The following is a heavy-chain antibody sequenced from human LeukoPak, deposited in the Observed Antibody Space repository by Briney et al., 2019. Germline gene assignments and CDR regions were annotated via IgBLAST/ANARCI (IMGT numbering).Heavy chain of an antibody. D-gene: IGHD1-1*01. CDR1: GGTFSSYA. CDR3: AMNCAGYYYYYYMDV. V-gene: IGHV1-69*05. Sequence: ASVKVSCKASGGTFSSYAISWVRQAPGQGLEWMGGIIPIFGTANYAQKFQGRVTITTDESTSTAYMELSSLRSEDTAVYYRAMNCAGYYYYYYMDVWGKGTTVTVSS. CDR2: IIPIFGTA. J-gene: IGHJ6*03.